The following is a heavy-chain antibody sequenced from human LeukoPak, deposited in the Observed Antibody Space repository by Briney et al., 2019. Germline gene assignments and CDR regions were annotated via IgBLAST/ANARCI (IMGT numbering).Heavy chain of an antibody. CDR3: ARLAVRGVIMSWFDP. J-gene: IGHJ5*02. D-gene: IGHD3-10*01. CDR2: IYPGDSDT. CDR1: GYSFTNYW. V-gene: IGHV5-51*01. Sequence: GESLKISCKGSGYSFTNYWIGWVRQMPGKGLEWMGIIYPGDSDTRYSPSFQGQVTISADKSISTAYLQWSSLKASDTAVYYCARLAVRGVIMSWFDPWGQGTLVTVSS.